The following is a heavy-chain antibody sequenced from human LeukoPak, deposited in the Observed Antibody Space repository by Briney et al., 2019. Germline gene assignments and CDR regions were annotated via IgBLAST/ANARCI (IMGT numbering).Heavy chain of an antibody. J-gene: IGHJ5*02. D-gene: IGHD3-10*01. V-gene: IGHV1-2*02. CDR2: INPNSGGA. Sequence: ASVKVSCKASGYTFTGSYMHWMRQAPGQGLEWMGWINPNSGGANYAQKFQGRVTLTRDTSISTAYMELSRLRSDDTAVYYCARIWGDGSGSYLGWFDPWGQGTLITVSS. CDR1: GYTFTGSY. CDR3: ARIWGDGSGSYLGWFDP.